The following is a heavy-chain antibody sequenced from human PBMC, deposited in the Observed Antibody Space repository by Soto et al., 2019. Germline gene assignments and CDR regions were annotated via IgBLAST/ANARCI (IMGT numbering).Heavy chain of an antibody. V-gene: IGHV3-23*01. D-gene: IGHD1-1*01. Sequence: EVQLLESGGGLVQPGGSLRLSCAVSGFTFSNYAMSWVRQAPGTGLEWVSAITNSGDNTYYTDSVKGRFTISRDNSKNTLYLQMNSLRADDPAVYSCAKYPTTLVGISDYWYFDLWGRGTLVTVSS. CDR1: GFTFSNYA. J-gene: IGHJ2*01. CDR3: AKYPTTLVGISDYWYFDL. CDR2: ITNSGDNT.